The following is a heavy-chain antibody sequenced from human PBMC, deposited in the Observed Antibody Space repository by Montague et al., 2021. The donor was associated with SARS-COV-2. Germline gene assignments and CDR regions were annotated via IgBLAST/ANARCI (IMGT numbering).Heavy chain of an antibody. CDR1: GDSISTSNW. J-gene: IGHJ6*02. Sequence: SETLSLTCRVSGDSISTSNWWCWVRQTPGKGLEWSGEIIHSGTINYNPXXKSRASISVDKSNHQFSMRLSSSIAAATAVYYCSTLSRGTEAGTCDYFGLDVWGQGTTVVVSS. V-gene: IGHV4-4*02. CDR2: IIHSGTI. CDR3: STLSRGTEAGTCDYFGLDV. D-gene: IGHD6-13*01.